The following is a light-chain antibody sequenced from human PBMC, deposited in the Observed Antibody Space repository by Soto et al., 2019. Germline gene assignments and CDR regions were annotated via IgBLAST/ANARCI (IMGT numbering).Light chain of an antibody. V-gene: IGKV1-9*01. Sequence: DIQMTQSPSSLSASVGDRVTITCRASQSISSFLTWYQQKAGKAPKLLIYAASSLQSGVPSRFSGSGSGTEFTLTISSLQPDDFATYYCQHHNSYSAAFGQGTKVDIK. J-gene: IGKJ1*01. CDR3: QHHNSYSAA. CDR2: AAS. CDR1: QSISSF.